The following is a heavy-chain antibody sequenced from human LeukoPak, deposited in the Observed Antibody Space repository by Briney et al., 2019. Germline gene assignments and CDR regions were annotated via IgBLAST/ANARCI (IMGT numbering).Heavy chain of an antibody. CDR2: ISSSGSTI. CDR1: GFTSSSYE. CDR3: AREIPGRIHRYYFDY. J-gene: IGHJ4*02. V-gene: IGHV3-48*03. D-gene: IGHD5-18*01. Sequence: GGSLRLSCAASGFTSSSYEMNWVRQAPGKGLEWVSYISSSGSTIFYADSVKGRFTISRDNAKNSLYLQMNSLRAEDTAVYYCAREIPGRIHRYYFDYWGQGTLVTVSS.